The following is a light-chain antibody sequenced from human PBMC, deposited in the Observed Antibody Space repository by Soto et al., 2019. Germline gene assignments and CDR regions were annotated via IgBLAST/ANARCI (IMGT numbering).Light chain of an antibody. CDR1: QSVSIY. J-gene: IGKJ2*01. V-gene: IGKV3-11*01. Sequence: EIVLTQSPATLSLSPGERATLSCRASQSVSIYLAWYRQKPGQAPGLLIYDSSSRATGIAARFSGSGSGTDFTLTISSLEPEDSAVYYCQQRYNWPHTFGQGNKLEIK. CDR3: QQRYNWPHT. CDR2: DSS.